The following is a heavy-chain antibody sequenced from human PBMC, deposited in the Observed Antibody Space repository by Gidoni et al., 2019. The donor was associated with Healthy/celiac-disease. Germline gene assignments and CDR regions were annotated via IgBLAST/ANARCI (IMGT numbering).Heavy chain of an antibody. CDR1: GFTFSSYA. CDR2: ISYDGSNK. CDR3: ARERGWRCSGGSCYRGMDV. D-gene: IGHD2-15*01. V-gene: IGHV3-30-3*01. Sequence: RSLRLSCAASGFTFSSYAMHWVRQAPGKGLEWVAVISYDGSNKYYADSVKGRFTISRDNSKNTLYLQMNSLRAEDTAVYYCARERGWRCSGGSCYRGMDVWGQGTTVTVSS. J-gene: IGHJ6*02.